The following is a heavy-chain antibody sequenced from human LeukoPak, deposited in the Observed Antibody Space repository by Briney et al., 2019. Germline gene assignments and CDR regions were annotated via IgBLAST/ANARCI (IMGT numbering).Heavy chain of an antibody. Sequence: ASVKVSCKASGYTFTTYAISWVRQAPGQGLEGMGWISASTGNTNYAQKLQGRVTMTTDTSTSIAYVELTSLISDDTAVYYCARDADDYNNLPPPFDYWGQGTLVTVSS. D-gene: IGHD4-11*01. J-gene: IGHJ4*02. CDR2: ISASTGNT. V-gene: IGHV1-18*01. CDR1: GYTFTTYA. CDR3: ARDADDYNNLPPPFDY.